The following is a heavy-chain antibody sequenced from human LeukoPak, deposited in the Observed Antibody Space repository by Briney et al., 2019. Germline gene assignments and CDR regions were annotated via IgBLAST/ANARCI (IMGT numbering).Heavy chain of an antibody. CDR3: ARPLVGSGWYYFDY. J-gene: IGHJ4*02. CDR2: IIPGDSDT. Sequence: GGSLKISCRGSGYIFTSYWIGWVRQMPGKGLEWMGIIIPGDSDTRYCPSFQGQVTISADKSISTAYLQWSSLKASDTAMYYCARPLVGSGWYYFDYWGQGTLVTVSS. D-gene: IGHD6-19*01. V-gene: IGHV5-51*01. CDR1: GYIFTSYW.